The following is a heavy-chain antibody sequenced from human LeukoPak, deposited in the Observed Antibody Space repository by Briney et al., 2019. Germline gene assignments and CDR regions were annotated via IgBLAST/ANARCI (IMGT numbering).Heavy chain of an antibody. CDR3: ARGAIFGVVLGNYYYMDV. CDR1: GGTFSSYA. V-gene: IGHV1-69*13. Sequence: EAAVKVSCKASGGTFSSYAISWVRQAPGQGVEWMGGIIPIFGTANYAQKFQGRVTITADESTSTAYMELSSLRSEDTAVYYCARGAIFGVVLGNYYYMDVWGKGTTVTVSS. CDR2: IIPIFGTA. J-gene: IGHJ6*03. D-gene: IGHD3-3*01.